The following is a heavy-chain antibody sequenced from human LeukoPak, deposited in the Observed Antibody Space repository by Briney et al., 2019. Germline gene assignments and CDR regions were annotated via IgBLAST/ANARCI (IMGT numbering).Heavy chain of an antibody. Sequence: GASVKVSCKASGGTFSSYAISWVRQAPGQGLEWMGRIIPILGIANYAQKFQGRVTITADKSTSTAYMKLSSLRSEDTAVYYCARDLGGNWNHPVGYWGQGTLVTVSS. CDR2: IIPILGIA. V-gene: IGHV1-69*04. D-gene: IGHD1-20*01. J-gene: IGHJ4*02. CDR3: ARDLGGNWNHPVGY. CDR1: GGTFSSYA.